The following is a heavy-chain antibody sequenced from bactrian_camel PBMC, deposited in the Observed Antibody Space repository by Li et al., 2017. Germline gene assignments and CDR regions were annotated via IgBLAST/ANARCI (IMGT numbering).Heavy chain of an antibody. J-gene: IGHJ6*01. CDR3: AAELLGVGWTLAISNCEFGS. D-gene: IGHD5*01. CDR1: GYTVSNGC. V-gene: IGHV3S53*01. Sequence: ASGYTVSNGCMGWFRQAPRKEAEGVASIESDGSTNYADSVKGRFTISKDTAKNTIYLQMDNLKPGDTAMYYCAAELLGVGWTLAISNCEFGSRGQGTQVTVS. CDR2: IESDGST.